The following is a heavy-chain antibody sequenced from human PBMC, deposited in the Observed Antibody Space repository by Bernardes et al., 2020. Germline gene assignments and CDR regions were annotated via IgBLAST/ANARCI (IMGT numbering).Heavy chain of an antibody. V-gene: IGHV1-58*01. D-gene: IGHD2-2*01. CDR2: IVICSGNT. J-gene: IGHJ5*02. CDR1: GFTFTSSA. Sequence: SVKVSCKASGFTFTSSAVHWVRQARGQRLEWIGWIVICSGNTNYAQKLQERVTITRDTSTSTVYMELSSQRSEDTAVYYCAADPNWSSTSCYGRFDPWGQGTLVTVSS. CDR3: AADPNWSSTSCYGRFDP.